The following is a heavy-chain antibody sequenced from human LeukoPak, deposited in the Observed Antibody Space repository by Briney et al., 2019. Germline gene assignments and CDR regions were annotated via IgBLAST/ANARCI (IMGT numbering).Heavy chain of an antibody. D-gene: IGHD2-15*01. V-gene: IGHV4-59*12. J-gene: IGHJ6*03. CDR3: ARVRCSGGSCPYYYYYYYMDV. CDR2: ISYTGST. Sequence: KSSETLSLTCTVSGVSMNPYKWTWIRQPPGKGLEWIGQISYTGSTNYNPSLKSRVAISIDTSKNQFSLKLRFVTAADTAVYYCARVRCSGGSCPYYYYYYYMDVWGKGTTVTVSS. CDR1: GVSMNPYK.